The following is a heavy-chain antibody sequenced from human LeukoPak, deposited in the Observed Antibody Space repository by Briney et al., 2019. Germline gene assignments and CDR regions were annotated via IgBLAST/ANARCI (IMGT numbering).Heavy chain of an antibody. Sequence: SETLSLTCTVSGGSIKNYFWSWTRQPPGKGLEWIGYIYYSGTTNYNPSLKSRVTISVDTSKNQFSLKLSSVTAADTAVYYCARRYGSGSSGTFDYWGQGTLVTVSS. J-gene: IGHJ4*02. CDR1: GGSIKNYF. CDR2: IYYSGTT. CDR3: ARRYGSGSSGTFDY. V-gene: IGHV4-59*01. D-gene: IGHD3-10*01.